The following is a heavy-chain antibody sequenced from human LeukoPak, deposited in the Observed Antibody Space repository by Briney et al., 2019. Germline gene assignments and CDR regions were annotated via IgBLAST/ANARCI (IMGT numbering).Heavy chain of an antibody. CDR3: ARTDAFDV. J-gene: IGHJ3*01. CDR1: GFTFSSYS. V-gene: IGHV3-48*01. Sequence: GGSLRLSCAVSGFTFSSYSMNWVRQAPGRGLEWVSYISSGSDSTYYADSVKGRFTISRDNARKSLYLQMSSLRAEDTAVYYCARTDAFDVWGQGTMVTVSS. CDR2: ISSGSDST.